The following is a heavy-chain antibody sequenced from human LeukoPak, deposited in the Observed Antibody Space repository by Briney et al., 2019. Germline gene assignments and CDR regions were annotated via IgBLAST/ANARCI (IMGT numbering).Heavy chain of an antibody. V-gene: IGHV4-30-4*01. J-gene: IGHJ4*02. CDR3: AREGGSGHFDY. CDR1: GGSISSGDYY. Sequence: SETLSLTCTVSGGSISSGDYYWSWIRQPPGKGLEWIGYIYYSGSTYYNPSLKSRVTISVDKSKNQFSLKLSSVTAADTAVYYCAREGGSGHFDYWGQGTLVTVSS. CDR2: IYYSGST. D-gene: IGHD3-10*01.